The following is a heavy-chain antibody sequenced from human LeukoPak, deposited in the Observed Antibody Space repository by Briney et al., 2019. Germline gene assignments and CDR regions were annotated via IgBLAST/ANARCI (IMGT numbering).Heavy chain of an antibody. CDR2: IYTSGST. D-gene: IGHD3-22*01. J-gene: IGHJ6*03. CDR1: GGSISSGSYY. Sequence: SQTLSLTCTVSGGSISSGSYYWSWIRQPAGKGLEWIGRIYTSGSTNYNPSLKSRVTISADTSKNQFSLTLSSVTAADTAVYYCARVIRTYYYDSSGYSYYYYMDVWGKGTTVTVSS. V-gene: IGHV4-61*02. CDR3: ARVIRTYYYDSSGYSYYYYMDV.